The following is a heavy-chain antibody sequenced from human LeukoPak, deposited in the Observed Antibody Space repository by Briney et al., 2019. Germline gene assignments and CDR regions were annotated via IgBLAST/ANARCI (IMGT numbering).Heavy chain of an antibody. CDR1: GGTFSSYA. V-gene: IGHV1-2*02. CDR3: ARGTRNSGSYYYYY. CDR2: INPNSGGT. D-gene: IGHD1-26*01. J-gene: IGHJ4*02. Sequence: ASVKVSCTASGGTFSSYAISWVRQAPGQGLEWMGWINPNSGGTNYAQKFQGRVTMTRDTSISTAYMELSRLRSDDTAVYYCARGTRNSGSYYYYYWGQGTLVTVSS.